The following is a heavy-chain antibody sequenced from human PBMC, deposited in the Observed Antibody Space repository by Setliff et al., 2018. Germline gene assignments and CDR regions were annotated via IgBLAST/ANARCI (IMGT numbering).Heavy chain of an antibody. CDR3: ARGAGYSSRWYIYYYGMDV. Sequence: SETLSLTCTVSGGSISSSSYYWGWIRQPPGKGLEWIGSIYYSGSTYYNPSLKSRVTISVDTSKNQFSLKLSSVTAADTAVYYCARGAGYSSRWYIYYYGMDVWGQGTTVTSP. J-gene: IGHJ6*02. CDR2: IYYSGST. CDR1: GGSISSSSYY. D-gene: IGHD6-13*01. V-gene: IGHV4-39*07.